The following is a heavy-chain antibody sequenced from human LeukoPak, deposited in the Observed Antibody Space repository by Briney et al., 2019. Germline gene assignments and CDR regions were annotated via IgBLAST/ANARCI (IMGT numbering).Heavy chain of an antibody. Sequence: GGSLRLSCAMSGFTFSTSGMHWVRQAPGKGLEWVAFIHYDGGNNKYADSVKGRFTISRENSKNTLYLQMNSLRAEDTAVYYCAKHLGSGSVWGTGTTVTVSS. J-gene: IGHJ6*04. D-gene: IGHD7-27*01. CDR1: GFTFSTSG. V-gene: IGHV3-30*02. CDR2: IHYDGGNN. CDR3: AKHLGSGSV.